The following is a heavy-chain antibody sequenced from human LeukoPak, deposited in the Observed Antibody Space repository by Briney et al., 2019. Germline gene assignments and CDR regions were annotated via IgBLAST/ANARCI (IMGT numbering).Heavy chain of an antibody. D-gene: IGHD6-13*01. CDR2: IYHSGST. V-gene: IGHV4-38-2*02. CDR1: GYSISSGYY. J-gene: IGHJ2*01. Sequence: SETLSLTCTVSGYSISSGYYWGWIRQPPGKGLEWIGSIYHSGSTYYNPSLKSRVTISVDTSKKQFSLKLSSVTVADTAVYYCARVSSSWYQDWYFDLWGRGTLVTVSS. CDR3: ARVSSSWYQDWYFDL.